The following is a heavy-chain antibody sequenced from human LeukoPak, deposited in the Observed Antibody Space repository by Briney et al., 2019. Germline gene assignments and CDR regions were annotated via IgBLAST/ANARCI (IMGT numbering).Heavy chain of an antibody. J-gene: IGHJ4*02. D-gene: IGHD4-17*01. CDR3: ARAHRDGDLPPMVYY. Sequence: SETLSLTCTVSGGSISSGDYCWSWIRQPPGKGLEWIGYIYYSGSTYYNPSLKSRVTISVDTSKNQFSLKLSSVTAADTAVYYCARAHRDGDLPPMVYYWGQGTLVTVSS. CDR1: GGSISSGDYC. V-gene: IGHV4-30-4*01. CDR2: IYYSGST.